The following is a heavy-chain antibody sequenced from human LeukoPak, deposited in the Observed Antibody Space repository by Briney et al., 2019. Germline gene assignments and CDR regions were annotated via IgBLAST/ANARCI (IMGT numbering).Heavy chain of an antibody. Sequence: ASETLSLTCTVSGGSISSYYWSWIRQPPGKGLEWIGYIYYRGSTDYNPSLKSRVTISVDTSKNQFSLKLSSVTAADTAVYYCARDLDNGGNSIWYFDLWSRGTLVTVSS. CDR1: GGSISSYY. J-gene: IGHJ2*01. CDR2: IYYRGST. CDR3: ARDLDNGGNSIWYFDL. V-gene: IGHV4-59*01. D-gene: IGHD4-23*01.